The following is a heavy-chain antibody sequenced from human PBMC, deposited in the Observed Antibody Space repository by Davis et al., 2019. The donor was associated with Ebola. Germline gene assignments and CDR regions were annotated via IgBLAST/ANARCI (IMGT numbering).Heavy chain of an antibody. CDR3: AGWELKRNDKRILPYYYYMDV. V-gene: IGHV1-46*01. D-gene: IGHD1-26*01. CDR2: INPSGGST. Sequence: ASVKVSCKASGYTFTSYYMHWVRQAPGQGLEWMGIINPSGGSTSYAQKFQGRVTMTRDTSTSTVYMELSSLRSEDTAVYYCAGWELKRNDKRILPYYYYMDVWGKETTVTVSS. J-gene: IGHJ6*03. CDR1: GYTFTSYY.